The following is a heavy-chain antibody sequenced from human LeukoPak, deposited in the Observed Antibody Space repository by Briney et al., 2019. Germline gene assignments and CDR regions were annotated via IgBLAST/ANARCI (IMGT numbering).Heavy chain of an antibody. CDR1: GYTFTNYD. CDR2: MSPNSDNT. D-gene: IGHD3-22*01. CDR3: AREGGSGHSYYFDL. Sequence: GASVKVSCKTSGYTFTNYDINWVRQAPGQGLEWMGWMSPNSDNTGSAEKFRGRFTMTRDTSTDTAFMELSGLGSEDTAIYYCAREGGSGHSYYFDLWGRGTLDTVTS. V-gene: IGHV1-8*01. J-gene: IGHJ4*02.